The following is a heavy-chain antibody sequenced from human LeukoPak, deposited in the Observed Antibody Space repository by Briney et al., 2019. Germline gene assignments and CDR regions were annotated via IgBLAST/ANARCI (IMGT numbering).Heavy chain of an antibody. CDR2: ISSSSSTI. CDR3: ARDHVSSSGWYRIFDY. CDR1: GFTFSSYS. Sequence: GGSLRLSCAASGFTFSSYSMNWVRQAPGKGLEWVSYISSSSSTIYYADSVKGRFTISRDNAKNSLYLQMNSLRAEDTAVYYCARDHVSSSGWYRIFDYWGQGTLDTVSS. V-gene: IGHV3-48*01. D-gene: IGHD6-19*01. J-gene: IGHJ4*02.